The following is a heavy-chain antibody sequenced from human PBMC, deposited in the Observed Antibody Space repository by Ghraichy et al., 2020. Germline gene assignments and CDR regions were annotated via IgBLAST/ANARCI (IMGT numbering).Heavy chain of an antibody. J-gene: IGHJ4*02. D-gene: IGHD6-19*01. CDR1: GFTFSSYD. CDR2: IGTAGDT. CDR3: ARGADIAVAGNPDFDY. V-gene: IGHV3-13*04. Sequence: GGSLRLSCAASGFTFSSYDMHWVRQATGKGLEWVSAIGTAGDTYYPGSVKGRFTISRENAKNSLYLQMNSLRAGDTAVYYCARGADIAVAGNPDFDYWGQGTLVTVSS.